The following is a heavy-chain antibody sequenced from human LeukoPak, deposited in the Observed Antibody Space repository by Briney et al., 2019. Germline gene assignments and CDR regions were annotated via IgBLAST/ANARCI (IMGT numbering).Heavy chain of an antibody. CDR2: IIPIFGTA. CDR3: ARRIAAAGHFDY. CDR1: GGTFSSYA. Sequence: SVKVSCKASGGTFSSYAISWVRQAPGQGLEWMGGIIPIFGTANYAQKFQGRVTITADESTSTAYMELSSLRSEDTAVYYCARRIAAAGHFDYWGQGTLVTVSS. J-gene: IGHJ4*02. D-gene: IGHD6-13*01. V-gene: IGHV1-69*13.